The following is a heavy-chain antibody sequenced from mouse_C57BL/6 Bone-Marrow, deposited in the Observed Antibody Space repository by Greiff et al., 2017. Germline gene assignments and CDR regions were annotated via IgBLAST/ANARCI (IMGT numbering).Heavy chain of an antibody. Sequence: VQRVESGPGLVAPSQSLSITCTVSGFSLTSYAISWVRQPPGKGLEWLGVIWTGGDTNYNSALKSRLSISKDNSKSQVFLKRNSLQTDDTARYDCARNRGYYDWVWFAYWGQGTRVTVSA. V-gene: IGHV2-9-1*01. CDR1: GFSLTSYA. CDR3: ARNRGYYDWVWFAY. D-gene: IGHD2-3*01. J-gene: IGHJ3*01. CDR2: IWTGGDT.